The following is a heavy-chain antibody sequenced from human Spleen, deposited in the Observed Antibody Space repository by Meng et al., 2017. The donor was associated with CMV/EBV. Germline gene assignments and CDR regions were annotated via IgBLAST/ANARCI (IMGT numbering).Heavy chain of an antibody. J-gene: IGHJ6*02. D-gene: IGHD3-3*01. CDR1: GFTFSDYY. V-gene: IGHV3-11*04. Sequence: GESLKISCAASGFTFSDYYMSWIRQAPGKGLEWVSYISSSGSTIYYADSVKGRFTVSRDNSKNTLSLQMNSLRVEDTAVYYCASVYYEFWLGMDVWGQGTTVTVSS. CDR3: ASVYYEFWLGMDV. CDR2: ISSSGSTI.